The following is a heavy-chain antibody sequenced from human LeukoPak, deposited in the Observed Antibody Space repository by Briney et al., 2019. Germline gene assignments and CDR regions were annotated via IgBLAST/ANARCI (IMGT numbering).Heavy chain of an antibody. CDR3: ARDYYGSGSYYDY. D-gene: IGHD3-10*01. CDR2: IIPIFGTA. J-gene: IGHJ4*02. Sequence: SVKVSCKASGGTYSSYAITWVRQAPGQGLEWMGGIIPIFGTANYAQKFQGRVTITADKSTSTAYMELSSLRSDDTAVYYCARDYYGSGSYYDYWGQGTLVTVSS. V-gene: IGHV1-69*06. CDR1: GGTYSSYA.